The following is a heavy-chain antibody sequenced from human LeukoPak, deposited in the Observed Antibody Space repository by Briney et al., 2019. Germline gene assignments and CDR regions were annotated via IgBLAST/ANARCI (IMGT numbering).Heavy chain of an antibody. D-gene: IGHD6-6*01. Sequence: GGSLRLPCTASGFSFSGHWMHWARQLPGKGLVWVSRISPTGSTTSYADSVKGRFTVSRDNAKNTLYLQVSNLRAEDTAVYYCARGPNSNWSGLDFWGRGTLLTVSS. J-gene: IGHJ4*02. CDR1: GFSFSGHW. V-gene: IGHV3-74*01. CDR2: ISPTGSTT. CDR3: ARGPNSNWSGLDF.